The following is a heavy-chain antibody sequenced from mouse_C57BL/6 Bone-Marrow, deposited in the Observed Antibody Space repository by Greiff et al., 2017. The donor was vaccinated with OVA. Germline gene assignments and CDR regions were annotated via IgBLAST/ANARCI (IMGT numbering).Heavy chain of an antibody. V-gene: IGHV1-64*01. CDR1: GYTFTSYW. CDR2: IHPNSGST. CDR3: ARAIYDGYYPPFDY. J-gene: IGHJ2*01. D-gene: IGHD2-3*01. Sequence: VQLQQPGAELVKPGASVKLSCKASGYTFTSYWMHWVKQRPGQGLEWIGMIHPNSGSTNYNEKFKSKATLTVDKSSSTAYMQLSSLTSEDSAVYYCARAIYDGYYPPFDYWGQGTTLTVSS.